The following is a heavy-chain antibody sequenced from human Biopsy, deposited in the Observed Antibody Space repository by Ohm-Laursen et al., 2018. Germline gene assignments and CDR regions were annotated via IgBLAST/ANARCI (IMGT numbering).Heavy chain of an antibody. CDR2: ISGSGGST. CDR1: GFSFANYA. J-gene: IGHJ4*02. D-gene: IGHD2-2*02. V-gene: IGHV3-23*01. Sequence: SLRLSCAASGFSFANYAMNWVRQAPGKGLEWVSTISGSGGSTYYADSVKGRFTIPRDASKDTLYLLMNSLRAEDTAMYYCAKGGYCTTTSCYMDVDYWGQGTLVTVSS. CDR3: AKGGYCTTTSCYMDVDY.